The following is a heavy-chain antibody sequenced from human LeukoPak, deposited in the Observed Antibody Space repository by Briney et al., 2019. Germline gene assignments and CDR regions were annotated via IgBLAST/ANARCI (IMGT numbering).Heavy chain of an antibody. CDR1: GFSLRTNGMC. CDR2: IDWDDDK. CDR3: ARMDYGDYLFDF. J-gene: IGHJ4*02. D-gene: IGHD4-17*01. V-gene: IGHV2-70*01. Sequence: SGPALVKPTQTLTLTCTFSGFSLRTNGMCVSWIRQPPGKALEWLALIDWDDDKFYSTSLKTRLTISKDTSKNLVVLTMTNMDPVDAATYYCARMDYGDYLFDFWGQGTLVTVSS.